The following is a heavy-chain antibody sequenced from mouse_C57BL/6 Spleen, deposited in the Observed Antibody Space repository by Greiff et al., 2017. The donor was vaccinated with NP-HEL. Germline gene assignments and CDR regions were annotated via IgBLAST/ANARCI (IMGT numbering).Heavy chain of an antibody. CDR1: GYTFTDYN. V-gene: IGHV1-22*01. J-gene: IGHJ3*01. Sequence: VQLKESGPELVKPGASVKMSCKASGYTFTDYNMHWVKQSHGKSLEWIGYINPNNGGTSYNQKFKGKATLTVNKSSSTAYMELRSLTSEDSAVYYCSRLREFNWDDFADWGQGTLVTVSA. CDR3: SRLREFNWDDFAD. D-gene: IGHD4-1*01. CDR2: INPNNGGT.